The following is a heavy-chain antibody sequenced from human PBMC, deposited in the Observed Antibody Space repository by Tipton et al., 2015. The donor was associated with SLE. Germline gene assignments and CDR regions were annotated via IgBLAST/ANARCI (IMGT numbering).Heavy chain of an antibody. CDR2: IYTSGST. J-gene: IGHJ4*02. CDR3: ARGGYYDSSGYHLDY. D-gene: IGHD3-22*01. Sequence: TLSLTCTVSGGSISSGSYYWSWIRQPAGKGLEWIGHIYTSGSTNYNPSLKSRVTISVDTSKNQFSLKLSSVTAADTAVYYCARGGYYDSSGYHLDYWGQGTLVTVSS. CDR1: GGSISSGSYY. V-gene: IGHV4-61*09.